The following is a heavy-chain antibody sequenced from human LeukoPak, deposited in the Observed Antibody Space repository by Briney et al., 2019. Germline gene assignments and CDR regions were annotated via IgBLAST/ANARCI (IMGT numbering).Heavy chain of an antibody. CDR2: ISYDGSNE. CDR3: ARAPITMVRGDHYYYMDV. V-gene: IGHV3-30*04. Sequence: GGSLRLSCAASGFTFSSYVMHWVRQAPGKGLEWVAIISYDGSNEYYADSVKGRFTISRDNSKNTLYLQMNSLRAADTAVYYCARAPITMVRGDHYYYMDVWGKGTTVTISS. CDR1: GFTFSSYV. D-gene: IGHD3-10*01. J-gene: IGHJ6*03.